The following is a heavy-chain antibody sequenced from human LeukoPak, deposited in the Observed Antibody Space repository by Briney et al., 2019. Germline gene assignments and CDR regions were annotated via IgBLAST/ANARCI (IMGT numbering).Heavy chain of an antibody. CDR3: VGYNLGY. J-gene: IGHJ4*02. D-gene: IGHD3-16*01. Sequence: GGSLRLSCSASGFTFSSYWMNWVRQAPGKGLEWVANIQEDGSEKYYVDSVKGRFTISRDNAKNSLYLQMNSLRAEDTAVYYCVGYNLGYWGQGTLVTVSS. CDR1: GFTFSSYW. V-gene: IGHV3-7*01. CDR2: IQEDGSEK.